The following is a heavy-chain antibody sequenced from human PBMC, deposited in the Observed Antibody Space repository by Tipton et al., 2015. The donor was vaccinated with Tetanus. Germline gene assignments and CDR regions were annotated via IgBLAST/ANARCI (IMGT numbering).Heavy chain of an antibody. Sequence: TLSLTCTVSGGSINSGGHFWTWIRQRTGKGLEWIGHIRDNGNSYANPSLSGRVTMSVDTRKNQFSLNLTSMRVADTATYYCARGSFRAFDFWVQGVQVTVSS. CDR1: GGSINSGGHF. CDR2: IRDNGNS. V-gene: IGHV4-31*03. J-gene: IGHJ4*02. CDR3: ARGSFRAFDF.